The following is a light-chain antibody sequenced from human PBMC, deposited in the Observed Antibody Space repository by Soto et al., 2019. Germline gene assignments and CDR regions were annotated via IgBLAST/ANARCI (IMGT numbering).Light chain of an antibody. CDR2: DNN. Sequence: QLVLTQPPSVSGAPGQRVTISCTGSSSNIGAGYDVHWYQQVPGTAPKLLIYDNNNRPSGVPDRFSGSKSGTSASLAITGLQAEDEADYYCQSYDSSLSASVFGGGTKLTVL. J-gene: IGLJ2*01. CDR3: QSYDSSLSASV. V-gene: IGLV1-40*01. CDR1: SSNIGAGYD.